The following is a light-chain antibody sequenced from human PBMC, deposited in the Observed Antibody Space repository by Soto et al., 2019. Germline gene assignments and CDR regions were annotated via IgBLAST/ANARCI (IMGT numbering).Light chain of an antibody. J-gene: IGLJ1*01. V-gene: IGLV2-14*01. CDR3: SSFTSSISYV. CDR1: SSDVGGYNS. Sequence: QSVLTQPASVSGSPGQSITISCTGTSSDVGGYNSVSWYRQDPGTAPKLMIYDVTNRPSGVSNRFSGSKSGNTASLTISGLQAEDEADYSCSSFTSSISYVFGTGTKVTVL. CDR2: DVT.